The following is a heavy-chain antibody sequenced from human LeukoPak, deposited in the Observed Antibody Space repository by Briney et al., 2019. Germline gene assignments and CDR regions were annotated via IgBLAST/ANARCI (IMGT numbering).Heavy chain of an antibody. D-gene: IGHD6-13*01. CDR2: IIPIFGTA. J-gene: IGHJ4*02. CDR1: GGTFSSYA. CDR3: ARVRWEVAAGTTTISTNLPFDY. V-gene: IGHV1-69*05. Sequence: ASVKVSCKASGGTFSSYAISWVRQAPGQGLEWMGGIIPIFGTANYAQKFQGRVTITTDESTSTAYMELSSLRSEDTAVYYCARVRWEVAAGTTTISTNLPFDYWGQGTLVTVSS.